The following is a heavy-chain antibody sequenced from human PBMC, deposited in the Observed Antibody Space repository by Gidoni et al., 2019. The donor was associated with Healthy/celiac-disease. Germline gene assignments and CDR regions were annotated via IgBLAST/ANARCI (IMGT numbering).Heavy chain of an antibody. CDR1: GFTFSTYA. Sequence: EVQLLESGGGLVQPGGSLSLSGAASGFTFSTYAMSWVRQAPGKGLEWVSAISGSGGSTYYADSVKGRFTISRDNSKNTLYLQMNSLRAEDTAVYYCAKSGPTYYYGSGSYDYWGQGTLVTVSS. CDR3: AKSGPTYYYGSGSYDY. D-gene: IGHD3-10*01. J-gene: IGHJ4*02. CDR2: ISGSGGST. V-gene: IGHV3-23*01.